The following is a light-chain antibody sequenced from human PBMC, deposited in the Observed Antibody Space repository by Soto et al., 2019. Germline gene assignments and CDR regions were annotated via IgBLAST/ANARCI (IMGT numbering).Light chain of an antibody. Sequence: ELVLTQSPGTLSLSPGERATFSCRASQSVTSYLAWYQHKPGQPPRLLIYDASNRATGIHASFSGSGSGTEFTLTIRSLQSEDFAVYYCKQYNNWRTXGQGTKVDIK. V-gene: IGKV3D-15*01. CDR1: QSVTSY. J-gene: IGKJ1*01. CDR2: DAS. CDR3: KQYNNWRT.